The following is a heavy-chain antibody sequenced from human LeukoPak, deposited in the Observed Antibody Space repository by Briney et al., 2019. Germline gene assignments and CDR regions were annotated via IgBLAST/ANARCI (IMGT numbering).Heavy chain of an antibody. D-gene: IGHD2-2*01. Sequence: SETLSLTCAVSGYSISSGYYWGWIRQPPGKGLEWIGSIYHSGSTYYNPSLKSRVTISVDTSKNQLSLKLSSVTAADTAVYYCAREGGCSSASCYATFDYWGQGTLVTVSS. CDR3: AREGGCSSASCYATFDY. J-gene: IGHJ4*02. CDR2: IYHSGST. V-gene: IGHV4-38-2*02. CDR1: GYSISSGYY.